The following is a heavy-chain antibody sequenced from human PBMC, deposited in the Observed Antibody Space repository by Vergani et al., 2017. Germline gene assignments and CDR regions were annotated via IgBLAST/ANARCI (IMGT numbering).Heavy chain of an antibody. CDR3: ARDFIAARTYAY. J-gene: IGHJ4*02. D-gene: IGHD6-6*01. CDR1: GFTFSNSA. Sequence: EVHLLESGGGQVEAGGSLRLSCVASGFTFSNSAMSWVRQTSGKGLEWVSYISSSSSTIYYADSVKGRFTISRDNAKNSLYLQMNSLRAEDTAVYCCARDFIAARTYAYWGQGTLVTVSS. CDR2: ISSSSSTI. V-gene: IGHV3-48*01.